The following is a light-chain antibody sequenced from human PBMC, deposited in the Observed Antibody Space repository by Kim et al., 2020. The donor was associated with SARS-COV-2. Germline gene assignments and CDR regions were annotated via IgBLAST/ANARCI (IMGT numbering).Light chain of an antibody. CDR3: QQYNNWLVT. V-gene: IGKV3-15*01. Sequence: SVSPGERAPLSCRASQSVSSNLAWYQQKPGQAPRLLIYGASTRATGIPARFSGSGSGTEFTLTISSLQSEDFAVYYCQQYNNWLVTFGGGTKVEIK. CDR1: QSVSSN. CDR2: GAS. J-gene: IGKJ4*01.